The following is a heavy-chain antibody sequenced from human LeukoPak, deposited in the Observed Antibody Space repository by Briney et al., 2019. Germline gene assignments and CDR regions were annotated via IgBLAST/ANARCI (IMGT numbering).Heavy chain of an antibody. J-gene: IGHJ4*02. CDR1: GFTVSSNY. CDR3: ATSSRSTKRIDY. D-gene: IGHD6-6*01. V-gene: IGHV3-66*01. CDR2: IYSGGST. Sequence: GGSLRLSCAASGFTVSSNYMSWVRQAPGKGLEWVSVIYSGGSTYYADSVKGRFTISRDNSKSTLYLQMNSLRAEDTAVYYCATSSRSTKRIDYWGQGTLVTVSS.